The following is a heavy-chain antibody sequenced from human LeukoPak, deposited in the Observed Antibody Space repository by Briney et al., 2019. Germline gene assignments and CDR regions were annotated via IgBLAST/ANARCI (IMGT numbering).Heavy chain of an antibody. Sequence: ASVKVSCKASGGTFSSYAISWARQAPGQGLEWMGGIIPIFGTANYAQKFQGRVTITADESTSTAYMELSSLRSEDTAVYYCARDSIGYDSRLVYYYYYMDVWGKGTTVTVSS. CDR1: GGTFSSYA. CDR3: ARDSIGYDSRLVYYYYYMDV. D-gene: IGHD5-12*01. CDR2: IIPIFGTA. J-gene: IGHJ6*03. V-gene: IGHV1-69*13.